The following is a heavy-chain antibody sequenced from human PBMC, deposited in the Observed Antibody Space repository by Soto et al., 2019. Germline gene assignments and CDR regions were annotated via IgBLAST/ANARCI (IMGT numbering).Heavy chain of an antibody. J-gene: IGHJ5*02. V-gene: IGHV4-59*01. CDR2: IYYSGRT. D-gene: IGHD2-2*02. Sequence: PSETLSLTCTVSDGSISSYYWSWIRHPPGKGLEWIGYIYYSGRTNYNPSLKSRVTIPVDTSKNQFSLKLSSVTSADTAVYYCARGYCSSTICYIWDNWFDPWGQGSLLTVS. CDR1: DGSISSYY. CDR3: ARGYCSSTICYIWDNWFDP.